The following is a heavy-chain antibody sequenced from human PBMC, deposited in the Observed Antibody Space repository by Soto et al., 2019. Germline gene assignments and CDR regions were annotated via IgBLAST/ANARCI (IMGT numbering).Heavy chain of an antibody. V-gene: IGHV1-69*13. CDR3: ASQVARYYYGSVLAR. J-gene: IGHJ4*02. CDR1: GRTFSSDG. CDR2: IIPIFGTA. D-gene: IGHD3-10*01. Sequence: ASVKFHCKASGRTFSSDGISWVRQAPGQGLEWMGGIIPIFGTANYAQKFQGRVTITADESTSTAYMELSSLRSEDTAVYYCASQVARYYYGSVLARWGQGTLVT.